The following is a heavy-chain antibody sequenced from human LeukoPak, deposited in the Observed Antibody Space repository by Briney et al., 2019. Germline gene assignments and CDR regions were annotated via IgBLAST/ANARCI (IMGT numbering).Heavy chain of an antibody. J-gene: IGHJ4*02. V-gene: IGHV3-23*01. CDR1: GFTFSSYA. D-gene: IGHD3-3*01. CDR2: ISGSGGST. CDR3: AKRTIFGVDTPCY. Sequence: GGSLRLSCAASGFTFSSYAMSWVRQAPGKGLEWVSAISGSGGSTYYADSVKGRFTISRDNSKNRLYLQMNSLRAEDTAVYYCAKRTIFGVDTPCYWGQGTLVTVSS.